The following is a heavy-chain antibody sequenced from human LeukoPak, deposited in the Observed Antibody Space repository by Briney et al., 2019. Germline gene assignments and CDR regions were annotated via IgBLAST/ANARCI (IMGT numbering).Heavy chain of an antibody. J-gene: IGHJ2*01. CDR2: VYSSGST. D-gene: IGHD2-21*02. CDR3: ARHYCGGDCYSRWYFDL. CDR1: GGSISNY. V-gene: IGHV4-4*07. Sequence: SETLSLTCTVSGGSISNYWSWIRQPAGKGLEWIGRVYSSGSTNYNPSLKSRVTMSVDTSKNQFSLKLSSVTAADTAVYYCARHYCGGDCYSRWYFDLWGRGTLVTVSS.